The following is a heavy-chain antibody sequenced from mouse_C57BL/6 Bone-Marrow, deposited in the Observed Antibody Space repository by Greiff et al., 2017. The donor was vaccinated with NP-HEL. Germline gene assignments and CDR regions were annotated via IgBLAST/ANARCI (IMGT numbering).Heavy chain of an antibody. CDR3: ERERGDYDEDY. D-gene: IGHD2-4*01. CDR2: INPSTDGT. CDR1: GYSFTGYY. J-gene: IGHJ2*01. Sequence: EVQLLESGPELVKPGASVKISCKASGYSFTGYYMHWVKQRAEKSLEWVGEINPSTDGTSYNQKFKGKATLTIDKSSSTAYMQLKSLTSEDAAVYYCERERGDYDEDYWGQGTTLTVSS. V-gene: IGHV1-43*01.